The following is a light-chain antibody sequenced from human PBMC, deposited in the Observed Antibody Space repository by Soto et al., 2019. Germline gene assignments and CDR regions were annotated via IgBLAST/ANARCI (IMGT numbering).Light chain of an antibody. J-gene: IGKJ3*01. CDR2: AAS. V-gene: IGKV1-9*01. CDR1: QGISSY. CDR3: QQLNSYPPFT. Sequence: DIQLTQSPSFLSASVGDRVTITCRASQGISSYLAWYQQKPGKAPKLLIYAASTLQSGVPSRFSGSVSGTEFTLTISSLHPEDFATYCCQQLNSYPPFTFGPGTKVDIK.